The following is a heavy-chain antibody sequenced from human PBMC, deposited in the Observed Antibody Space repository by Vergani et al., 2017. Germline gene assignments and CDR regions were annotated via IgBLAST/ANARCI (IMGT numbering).Heavy chain of an antibody. CDR3: ARVGQLSYWYFDL. V-gene: IGHV1-69*09. Sequence: QVQLVQSGAEVKKPGASVKVSCKASGYTFTSYYMHWVRQAPGQGLEWMGRFIPILGIANYAQKFQGRVTITADKSTSTAYMELSSLRSEDTAVYYCARVGQLSYWYFDLWGRGTLVTVSS. CDR1: GYTFTSYY. D-gene: IGHD2-2*01. J-gene: IGHJ2*01. CDR2: FIPILGIA.